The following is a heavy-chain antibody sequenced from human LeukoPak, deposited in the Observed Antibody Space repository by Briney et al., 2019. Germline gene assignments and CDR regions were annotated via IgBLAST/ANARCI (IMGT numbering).Heavy chain of an antibody. V-gene: IGHV3-9*01. CDR3: AKTNLRFLEWLLYFDY. J-gene: IGHJ4*02. CDR1: GFTFDDYA. D-gene: IGHD3-3*01. CDR2: ISWNSGSI. Sequence: GRSLRLSCAASGFTFDDYAVHWVRQAPGKGLEWVSGISWNSGSIGYADSVKGRFTISRDNAKNSLYLQMNSLRAEDTALYYCAKTNLRFLEWLLYFDYWGQGTLVTVSS.